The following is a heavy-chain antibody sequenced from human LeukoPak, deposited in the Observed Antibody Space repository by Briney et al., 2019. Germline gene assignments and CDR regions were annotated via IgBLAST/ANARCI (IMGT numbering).Heavy chain of an antibody. CDR1: GFTFSDYY. D-gene: IGHD6-13*01. CDR3: ARDLPVAAADF. J-gene: IGHJ4*02. CDR2: ISPNSGSTI. Sequence: GGSLRLSCAASGFTFSDYYMGWVRQAPGKGLEWVSYISPNSGSTIYYADSVKGRFTVSRDEAKNSLYLQMNSLRAEDTALYYCARDLPVAAADFWGQGTLVTVSS. V-gene: IGHV3-11*04.